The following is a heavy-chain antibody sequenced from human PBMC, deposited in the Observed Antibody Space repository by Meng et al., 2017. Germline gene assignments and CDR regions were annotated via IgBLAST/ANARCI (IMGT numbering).Heavy chain of an antibody. CDR2: IDYSGST. D-gene: IGHD2-8*01. Sequence: GAGPGRGGASGTPAPPWTGAGGAVGRGWCYGGWIRQAPGKGLEWIGYIDYSGSTNYNPSLKSRVTISVDTSKNQFSLKLSSVTAADTAVYYCATHNLGYCTNGVCYNNDYWGQGTLVTVSS. V-gene: IGHV4-61*01. J-gene: IGHJ4*02. CDR1: GGAVGRGWCY. CDR3: ATHNLGYCTNGVCYNNDY.